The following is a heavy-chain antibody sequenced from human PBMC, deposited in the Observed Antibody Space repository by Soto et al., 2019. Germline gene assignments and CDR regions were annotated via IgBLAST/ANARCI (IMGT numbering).Heavy chain of an antibody. Sequence: QLQLQESGPGLVKPSETLSLTCTVSGGSISSSSYYWGWIRQPPGKGLEWIGSIYYSGSTYYNPSLKSRVTISVDTSKNQFSLKLSSVTAADTAVYYCARYVTMVRGVIHVGWFDPWGQGTLVTVSS. V-gene: IGHV4-39*01. D-gene: IGHD3-10*01. CDR3: ARYVTMVRGVIHVGWFDP. CDR1: GGSISSSSYY. CDR2: IYYSGST. J-gene: IGHJ5*02.